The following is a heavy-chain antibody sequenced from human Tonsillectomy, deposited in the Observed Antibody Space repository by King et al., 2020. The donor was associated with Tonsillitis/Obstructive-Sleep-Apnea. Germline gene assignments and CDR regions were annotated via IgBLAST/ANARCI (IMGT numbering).Heavy chain of an antibody. CDR2: INHGGST. J-gene: IGHJ4*02. CDR1: GGSFSVYY. CDR3: ARGDLLTGYYASTDFDY. V-gene: IGHV4-34*01. Sequence: VQLQQWGAGLLKPSETLSLNCAVYGGSFSVYYWSWIRQPPGKALEWIGEINHGGSTRYNPSLKSRVTISLDSSKNQFSLKLNSMTAADTAVYYCARGDLLTGYYASTDFDYWGQGTLVTVSS. D-gene: IGHD3-9*01.